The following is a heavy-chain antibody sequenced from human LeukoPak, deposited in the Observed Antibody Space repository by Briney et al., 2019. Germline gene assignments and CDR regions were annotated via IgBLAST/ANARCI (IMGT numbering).Heavy chain of an antibody. CDR3: AAAYSSGWYSFRAEYFQH. CDR1: GGSISSGGYY. D-gene: IGHD6-19*01. CDR2: IYTSGST. V-gene: IGHV4-61*02. Sequence: PSETLSLTCTVSGGSISSGGYYWSWIRQPAGKGLEWIGRIYTSGSTNYNPSLKSRVTMSVDTSKNQFSLKLSSVTAADTAVYYCAAAYSSGWYSFRAEYFQHWGQGTLVTVSS. J-gene: IGHJ1*01.